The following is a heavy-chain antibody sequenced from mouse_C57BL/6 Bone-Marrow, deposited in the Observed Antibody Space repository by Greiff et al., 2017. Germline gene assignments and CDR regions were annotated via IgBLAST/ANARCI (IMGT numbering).Heavy chain of an antibody. V-gene: IGHV1-15*01. CDR2: IYPGTGGT. CDR3: TTGGY. Sequence: QVQLQQSGAELVRPGASVTLSCKASGYTFTDYEIHWVKQTPVHGLEWIGAIYPGTGGTAYNQKFKGKAILTADKSSSTAYMELRSLTSEDSAVXDCTTGGYWGQGTTLTVSS. D-gene: IGHD1-1*02. CDR1: GYTFTDYE. J-gene: IGHJ2*01.